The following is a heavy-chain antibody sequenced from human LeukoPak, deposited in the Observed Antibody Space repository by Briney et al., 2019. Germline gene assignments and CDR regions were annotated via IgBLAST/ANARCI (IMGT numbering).Heavy chain of an antibody. V-gene: IGHV5-10-1*01. Sequence: GESLKISCKGSGYSFTSYWISWVRQMPGKGLEWMGRIDPSDSYTNYSPSFQGHVTISADKSISTAYLQWSSPKASDTAMYYCARGPNSSSWYLNWFDPWGQGTLVTVSS. CDR1: GYSFTSYW. CDR2: IDPSDSYT. D-gene: IGHD6-13*01. J-gene: IGHJ5*02. CDR3: ARGPNSSSWYLNWFDP.